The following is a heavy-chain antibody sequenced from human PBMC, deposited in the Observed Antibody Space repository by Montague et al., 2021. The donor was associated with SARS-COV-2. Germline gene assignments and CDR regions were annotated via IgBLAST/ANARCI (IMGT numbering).Heavy chain of an antibody. Sequence: SETLSLTCTVSGDSFNSPKYYCAWIRQPPGKGREWIGSSYYSATTYANPTLRSRVTMSVDTSKTQFSLKLNSVTAADTAVYYCARGSYGSGSDHAFDIWGQGTVVAVSS. V-gene: IGHV4-39*01. D-gene: IGHD3-10*01. CDR3: ARGSYGSGSDHAFDI. J-gene: IGHJ3*02. CDR2: SYYSATT. CDR1: GDSFNSPKYY.